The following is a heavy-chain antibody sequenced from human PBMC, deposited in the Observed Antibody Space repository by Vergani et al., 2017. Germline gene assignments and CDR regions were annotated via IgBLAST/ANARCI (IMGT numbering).Heavy chain of an antibody. D-gene: IGHD2-2*02. Sequence: QVQLVQSGAEVKKPGSSVKVSCKASGGTFSSYAISWVRQAPGQGLEWMGGIIPILGTANYAQKFQGRVTITADESTSTAYMELSSLRAEDTAVYYCARGYCSSTSCYTSDAFDIWGQGTMVTVSS. J-gene: IGHJ3*02. V-gene: IGHV1-69*01. CDR1: GGTFSSYA. CDR3: ARGYCSSTSCYTSDAFDI. CDR2: IIPILGTA.